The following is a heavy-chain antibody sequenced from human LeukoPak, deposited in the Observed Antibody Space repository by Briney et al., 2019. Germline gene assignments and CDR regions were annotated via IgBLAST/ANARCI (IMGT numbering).Heavy chain of an antibody. J-gene: IGHJ4*02. V-gene: IGHV1-2*02. D-gene: IGHD3-10*01. Sequence: ASVKVSCKASGYTFTGYYMHWMRQAPGQGLEWMGWINPNSGGTNYAQKFQGRVTMTRDTSISTAYMELSRLRSDDTAVYYCARGASVYGSMDPHPNDYWGQGTLVTVSS. CDR3: ARGASVYGSMDPHPNDY. CDR2: INPNSGGT. CDR1: GYTFTGYY.